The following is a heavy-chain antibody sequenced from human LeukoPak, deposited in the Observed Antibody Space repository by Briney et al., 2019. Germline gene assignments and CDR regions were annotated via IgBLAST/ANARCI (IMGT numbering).Heavy chain of an antibody. D-gene: IGHD2-21*01. CDR1: GGSISSGDYY. CDR3: ARGVVYYGMDV. Sequence: PSQTLSLNCTVSGGSISSGDYYWSWIRQPPGKGLEWIGYIYYSGSTYYNPSLKSRVTISADTSKNQFSLKLSSVTAVDTAVYYCARGVVYYGMDVWGQGTTVTVSS. J-gene: IGHJ6*02. V-gene: IGHV4-30-4*01. CDR2: IYYSGST.